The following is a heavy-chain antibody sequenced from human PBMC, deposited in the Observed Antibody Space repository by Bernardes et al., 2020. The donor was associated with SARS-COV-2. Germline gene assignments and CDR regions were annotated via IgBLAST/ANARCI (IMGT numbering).Heavy chain of an antibody. Sequence: PETLSLTCTVSGGSISCHYCSWIRQPPGKGREWIGHIHYSGTTKNSPSLKSRVTISVDPSKNQFSLKLDSVTAADTAVDYCARQAYCGNDACHPYDYWGKGTLVTVSS. CDR1: GGSISCHY. CDR2: IHYSGTT. V-gene: IGHV4-59*08. D-gene: IGHD2-21*01. J-gene: IGHJ4*02. CDR3: ARQAYCGNDACHPYDY.